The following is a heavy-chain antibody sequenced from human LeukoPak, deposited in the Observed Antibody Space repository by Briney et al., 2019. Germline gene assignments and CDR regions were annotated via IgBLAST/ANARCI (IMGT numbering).Heavy chain of an antibody. Sequence: SETLSLTCTVSGGSISSYYWSWIRQPPGKGLEWIGYIYYSGSTNYNPSLRSRVTISVDTSKNQLSLKLSSVTAADTAVYYCARAPPATTIFGVVTTPDAFDIWGQGTMVTVSS. CDR2: IYYSGST. J-gene: IGHJ3*02. D-gene: IGHD3-3*01. V-gene: IGHV4-59*01. CDR1: GGSISSYY. CDR3: ARAPPATTIFGVVTTPDAFDI.